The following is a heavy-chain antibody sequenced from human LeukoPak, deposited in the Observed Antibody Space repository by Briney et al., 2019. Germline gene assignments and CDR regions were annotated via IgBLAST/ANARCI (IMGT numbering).Heavy chain of an antibody. D-gene: IGHD3-22*01. CDR1: GGSISSYY. J-gene: IGHJ4*02. V-gene: IGHV4-59*12. CDR2: IYYSGST. Sequence: PSETLSLTCTVSGGSISSYYWSWIRQPPGKGLEWIGYIYYSGSTNYNPSLKSRVTISVDTSKNQFSLKLSSVTAADTAVYYCARGGLAMIVPRSDFDYWGQGTLVTVSS. CDR3: ARGGLAMIVPRSDFDY.